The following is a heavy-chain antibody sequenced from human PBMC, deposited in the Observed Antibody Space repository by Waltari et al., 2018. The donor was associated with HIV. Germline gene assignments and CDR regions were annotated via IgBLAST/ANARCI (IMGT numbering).Heavy chain of an antibody. J-gene: IGHJ3*02. CDR2: INAGNGNT. Sequence: QVQLVQSGAEVKKPGASVKVSCKASGYTFTSYAMHWVRQAPGQRLEWMGWINAGNGNTKYSQKFQGRVTITRDTSASTAYMELSSLRSEDTAVYYCARRLVAADAFDIWGQGTMVTVSS. V-gene: IGHV1-3*01. CDR3: ARRLVAADAFDI. D-gene: IGHD2-15*01. CDR1: GYTFTSYA.